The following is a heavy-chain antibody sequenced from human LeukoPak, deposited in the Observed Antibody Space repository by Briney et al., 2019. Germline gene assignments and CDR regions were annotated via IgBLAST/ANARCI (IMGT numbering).Heavy chain of an antibody. D-gene: IGHD2-8*01. CDR2: ILFDGNTT. J-gene: IGHJ4*02. V-gene: IGHV3-30*02. CDR1: GLILSSPG. CDR3: AKDLMYGPDY. Sequence: GGPLRLSCAASGLILSSPGMHWVRQAPGKGLEGVSFILFDGNTTSSADSVRGRFTISRDNSKNTIYLQMNSLRAEDTAVYYCAKDLMYGPDYWGQGTLVTVSS.